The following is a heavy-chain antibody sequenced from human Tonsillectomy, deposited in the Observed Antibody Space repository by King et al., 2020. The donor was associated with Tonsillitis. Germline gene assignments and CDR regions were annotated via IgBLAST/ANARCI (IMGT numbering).Heavy chain of an antibody. V-gene: IGHV4-39*01. CDR3: ARHCRCGSCYSYFDY. CDR2: IYYSGST. Sequence: QLQESGPGLVKPSETLSLTCTVSGGSISSSSYYWGWIRQPPGKGLEWIGSIYYSGSTYYNPSLKSRVTISVDTSKNQFSLKLRSVTAADTAVYYCARHCRCGSCYSYFDYWGQGTLFTVSP. D-gene: IGHD2-15*01. J-gene: IGHJ4*02. CDR1: GGSISSSSYY.